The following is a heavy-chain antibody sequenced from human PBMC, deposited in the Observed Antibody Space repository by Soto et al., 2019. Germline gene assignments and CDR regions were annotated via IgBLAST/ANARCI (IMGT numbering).Heavy chain of an antibody. D-gene: IGHD2-2*01. V-gene: IGHV3-23*01. J-gene: IGHJ5*02. Sequence: GGSLRLSCAASGFTFSSYAMSWVRQAPGKGLEWVSAISGSGGSTYYADSVKGRFTISRDNSKNTLYLQMNSLRAEDTAVYYCAKEVVVVPAAALANWFDPWGQGTLVTVSS. CDR2: ISGSGGST. CDR1: GFTFSSYA. CDR3: AKEVVVVPAAALANWFDP.